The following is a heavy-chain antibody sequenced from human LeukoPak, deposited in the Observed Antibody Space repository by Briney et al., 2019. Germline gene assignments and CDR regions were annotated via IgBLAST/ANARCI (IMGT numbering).Heavy chain of an antibody. Sequence: GGSLRLSCAASGFTFRIYWMGWVRQAPGKGLEWVANTKPDGSAEYYADSVRGRFTTSRDNANNLLYLQMNRLRAEDTAVYYCARDARLNTNFDYWGQGTLVTVSS. CDR2: TKPDGSAE. V-gene: IGHV3-7*01. J-gene: IGHJ4*02. CDR3: ARDARLNTNFDY. D-gene: IGHD3-16*01. CDR1: GFTFRIYW.